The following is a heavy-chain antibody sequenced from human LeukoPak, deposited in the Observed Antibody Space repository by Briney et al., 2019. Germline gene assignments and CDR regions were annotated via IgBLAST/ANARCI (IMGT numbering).Heavy chain of an antibody. J-gene: IGHJ3*02. V-gene: IGHV4-59*12. CDR2: IYYSGST. CDR1: GGSISSYY. Sequence: NPSETLSLTCTVSGGSISSYYWSWIRQPPGKGLEWIGYIYYSGSTNYNPSLKSRVTMSVDTSKNQFSLKLSSVTAADTAVYYCARRRITMVRGAMEDAFDIWGQGTMVTVSS. D-gene: IGHD3-10*01. CDR3: ARRRITMVRGAMEDAFDI.